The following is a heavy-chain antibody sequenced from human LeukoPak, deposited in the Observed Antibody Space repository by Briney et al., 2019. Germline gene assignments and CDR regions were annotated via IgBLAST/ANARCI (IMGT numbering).Heavy chain of an antibody. CDR2: IYHSGST. V-gene: IGHV4-38-2*02. Sequence: PSETLSVTCSVSGYSISRGNYWGWIRQPPGKGLEWIGTIYHSGSTYYNPSLRSRVTISVDTSKNQFSLRLSSVTAADTAVYHCARWGSGWYFDYWGQGTLVTVSS. D-gene: IGHD6-19*01. J-gene: IGHJ4*02. CDR3: ARWGSGWYFDY. CDR1: GYSISRGNY.